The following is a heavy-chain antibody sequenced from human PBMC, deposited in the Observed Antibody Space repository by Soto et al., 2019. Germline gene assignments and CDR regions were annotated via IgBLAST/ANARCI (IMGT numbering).Heavy chain of an antibody. CDR3: ARDQGDTIFGVVIPGGDYYDGMDV. J-gene: IGHJ6*02. CDR1: GGTFSSYA. CDR2: IIPIFGTA. Sequence: QVQLVQSGAEVKKPGSSVKVSCKASGGTFSSYAISWVRQAPAQGLEWMGGIIPIFGTANYAQKFQGRVTITADKSTSTAYMQVSSLRSEDTAVYYCARDQGDTIFGVVIPGGDYYDGMDVWGQGTTVTVSS. V-gene: IGHV1-69*06. D-gene: IGHD3-3*01.